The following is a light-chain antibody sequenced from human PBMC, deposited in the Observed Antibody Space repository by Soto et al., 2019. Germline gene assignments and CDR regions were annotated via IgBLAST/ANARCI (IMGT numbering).Light chain of an antibody. Sequence: QSVLSQPPSVSEAPRQRVTISCSGSSSNIGNNAVNWYQQLPGKAPKLLIYYDDLLPSGVSDRFSGSKSGTSASLAISGLQSEDEADYDCAAWDDSRNGVVFGGGTKRTV. CDR3: AAWDDSRNGVV. V-gene: IGLV1-36*01. CDR1: SSNIGNNA. J-gene: IGLJ2*01. CDR2: YDD.